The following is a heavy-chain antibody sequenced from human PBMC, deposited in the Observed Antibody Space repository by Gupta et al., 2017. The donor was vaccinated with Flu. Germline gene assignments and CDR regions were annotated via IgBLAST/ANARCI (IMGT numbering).Heavy chain of an antibody. V-gene: IGHV1-2*02. CDR3: ARPMLQFNGHDWGDF. Sequence: QVPLGQAGAEVKKPGAPMKVCCKASGYPLPEYKLHRVPQAPGQGLEWMGWMNPDNGITDNAQKFHGRFTMTRDTSLGTAYMELTRLTSDDTAVYYCARPMLQFNGHDWGDFWGQGTLVTVSS. CDR1: GYPLPEYK. CDR2: MNPDNGIT. D-gene: IGHD5-12*01. J-gene: IGHJ4*02.